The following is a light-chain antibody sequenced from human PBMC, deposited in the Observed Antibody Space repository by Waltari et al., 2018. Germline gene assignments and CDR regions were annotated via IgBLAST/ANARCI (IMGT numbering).Light chain of an antibody. J-gene: IGLJ1*01. V-gene: IGLV2-23*02. CDR2: EVT. CDR1: SSDVGNYNL. Sequence: QSGLTQPASVSGSPGQSITISCTGTSSDVGNYNLCSWYQQYPGKAPKLMVYEVTKRTSGVSDRFAGSKSGNTASLTSYGLQSEDEADYYCCSYAGLGIYVFGTGTKVTVL. CDR3: CSYAGLGIYV.